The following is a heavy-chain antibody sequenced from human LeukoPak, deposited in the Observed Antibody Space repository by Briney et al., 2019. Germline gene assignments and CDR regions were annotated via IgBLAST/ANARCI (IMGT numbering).Heavy chain of an antibody. Sequence: SQTLSLTCTVSGGSITSGGYYWTWIRQHPGQGLECIGYIYYSGSTYYNPSLKSRVPMSVDTSKNQFSLKLSSVTAADTAVYYCARGGYYDSSDYYTFDYWGQGALVTVSS. CDR3: ARGGYYDSSDYYTFDY. J-gene: IGHJ4*02. V-gene: IGHV4-31*03. D-gene: IGHD3-22*01. CDR1: GGSITSGGYY. CDR2: IYYSGST.